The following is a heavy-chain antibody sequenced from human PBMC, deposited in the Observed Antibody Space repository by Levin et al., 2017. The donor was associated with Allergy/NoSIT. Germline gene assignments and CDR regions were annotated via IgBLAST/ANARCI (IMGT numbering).Heavy chain of an antibody. V-gene: IGHV3-30*14. Sequence: GESLKISCAASGFTFINYHMHWVRQAPGKGLEWVAYVSFDGGDENYADSVKGRFTISRDNSKNTLFLQMNSLGPEDTAVYYCAEDYSVIGRRYFDYWGQGTLVTVSS. CDR3: AEDYSVIGRRYFDY. D-gene: IGHD2-21*01. CDR2: VSFDGGDE. J-gene: IGHJ4*02. CDR1: GFTFINYH.